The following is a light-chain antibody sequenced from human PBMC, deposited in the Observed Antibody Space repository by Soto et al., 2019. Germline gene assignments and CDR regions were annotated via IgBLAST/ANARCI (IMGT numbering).Light chain of an antibody. CDR2: GAS. CDR1: QSVTSY. Sequence: EVVVTQSPGTLSLSPGERATLSCRASQSVTSYLAWYQQKPGQAPRLLMYGASSRATGIPDRFSGSGSGTDFTLTITRLEPEDFAVYYCQQYASSRTFGQGTKVDI. J-gene: IGKJ1*01. V-gene: IGKV3-20*01. CDR3: QQYASSRT.